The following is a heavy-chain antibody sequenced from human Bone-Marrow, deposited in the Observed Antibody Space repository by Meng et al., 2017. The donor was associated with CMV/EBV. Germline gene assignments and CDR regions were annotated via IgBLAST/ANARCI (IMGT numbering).Heavy chain of an antibody. V-gene: IGHV3-21*01. CDR3: ARDNSVDTASYGMDV. D-gene: IGHD5-18*01. Sequence: ETLSLTCAASGFTFSSYSMNWVRQAPGKGLEWVSSISSSSSYIYYADSVKGRFTISRDNAKNSLYLQMNSLRAEDTAVYYCARDNSVDTASYGMDVWGQGPTVT. J-gene: IGHJ6*02. CDR2: ISSSSSYI. CDR1: GFTFSSYS.